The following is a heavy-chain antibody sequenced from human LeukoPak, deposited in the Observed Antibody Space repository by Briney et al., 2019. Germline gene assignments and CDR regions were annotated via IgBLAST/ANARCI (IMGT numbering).Heavy chain of an antibody. D-gene: IGHD3-3*01. CDR2: IWYDGSNK. V-gene: IGHV3-33*01. CDR1: GFTFSSYG. Sequence: GGSLRLSCAASGFTFSSYGMHWVRQAPGKGLEWVAVIWYDGSNKYYADSVKGRFTISRDNSKNTLYLQMNSLRAEDTAVYYCARGSDFTISRHFDYWGQGTLVTVSS. CDR3: ARGSDFTISRHFDY. J-gene: IGHJ4*02.